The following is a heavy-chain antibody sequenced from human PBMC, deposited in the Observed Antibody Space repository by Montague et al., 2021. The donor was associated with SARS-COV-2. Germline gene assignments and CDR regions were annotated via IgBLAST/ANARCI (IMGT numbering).Heavy chain of an antibody. CDR2: TNHSGTA. J-gene: IGHJ3*01. Sequence: SETLSLTCPVYGGSFSVYYWSWLRQSPRSGLEWIAETNHSGTANYNPSLKSRVSISVDTSKNQFTLKLTSVTAADTAMYCCAKEREVVRAARTLVAFDLWGQGTMVTVSS. V-gene: IGHV4-34*01. CDR3: AKEREVVRAARTLVAFDL. CDR1: GGSFSVYY. D-gene: IGHD2-2*01.